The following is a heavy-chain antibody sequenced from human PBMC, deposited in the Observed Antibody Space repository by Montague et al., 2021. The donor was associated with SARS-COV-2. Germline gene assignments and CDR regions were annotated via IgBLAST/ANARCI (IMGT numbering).Heavy chain of an antibody. D-gene: IGHD1-14*01. Sequence: SETLSLTCNVSGASISSYYWSWIRQPPGRGLEWIGYIYYTETSRSNPSLQSRVTMSVDTSKNQFSLTVRSVTAADTAVYYCASLDRNWFESWGQGTLVTVSS. J-gene: IGHJ5*01. CDR2: IYYTETS. CDR1: GASISSYY. CDR3: ASLDRNWFES. V-gene: IGHV4-59*01.